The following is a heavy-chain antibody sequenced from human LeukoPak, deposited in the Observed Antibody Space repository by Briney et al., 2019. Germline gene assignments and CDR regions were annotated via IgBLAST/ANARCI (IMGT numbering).Heavy chain of an antibody. Sequence: SETLSLTCTVSGGSISSYYWSWIRQPPGKGLEWIGYTYTSGSTNYNPSLKSRVTISVDTSKNQFSLKLSSVTAADTAVYYCARLYYDILTGRGSYYYYMDVWGKGTTVTVSS. J-gene: IGHJ6*03. D-gene: IGHD3-9*01. CDR2: TYTSGST. CDR1: GGSISSYY. V-gene: IGHV4-4*09. CDR3: ARLYYDILTGRGSYYYYMDV.